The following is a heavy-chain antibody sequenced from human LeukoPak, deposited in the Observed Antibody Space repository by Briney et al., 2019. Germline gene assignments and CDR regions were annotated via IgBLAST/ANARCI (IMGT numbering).Heavy chain of an antibody. D-gene: IGHD5-12*01. V-gene: IGHV3-74*01. CDR3: ARGNSGYDLDLRFDY. J-gene: IGHJ4*02. Sequence: GGSLRLFCAASGFTFSSYWMHWVRQAPGKGLVWVSRINSDGSSTSYADSVKGRFTISRDNAKNTLYLQMNSLRAEDTAVYYCARGNSGYDLDLRFDYWGQGTLVTVSS. CDR2: INSDGSST. CDR1: GFTFSSYW.